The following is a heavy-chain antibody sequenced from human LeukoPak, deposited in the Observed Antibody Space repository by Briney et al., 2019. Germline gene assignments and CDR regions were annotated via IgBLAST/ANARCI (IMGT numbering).Heavy chain of an antibody. Sequence: GGSLRLSCAASGFTFSSYGMHWVRQAPGKGLEWVAVISYDGSNKYYADSVKGRFTISRDNSKNTLYLQMNSLRAEDTAVYYCAGGYYDILTYYWGQGTLVTVSS. CDR2: ISYDGSNK. CDR1: GFTFSSYG. V-gene: IGHV3-30*03. CDR3: AGGYYDILTYY. D-gene: IGHD3-9*01. J-gene: IGHJ4*02.